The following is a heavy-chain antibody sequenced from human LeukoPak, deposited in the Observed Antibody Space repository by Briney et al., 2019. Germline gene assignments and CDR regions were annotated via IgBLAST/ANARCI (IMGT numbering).Heavy chain of an antibody. Sequence: PGGSLRLSCAASGFTFNNYAMNWVRQAPGKGLEWVAAVTGPAGTTYYADSVKGRFTISRDSFKDTVYLQMNRLGAEDTALYYCAKGAAIDHWGQGTLVTVSS. D-gene: IGHD5-24*01. CDR3: AKGAAIDH. V-gene: IGHV3-23*01. CDR1: GFTFNNYA. CDR2: VTGPAGTT. J-gene: IGHJ4*02.